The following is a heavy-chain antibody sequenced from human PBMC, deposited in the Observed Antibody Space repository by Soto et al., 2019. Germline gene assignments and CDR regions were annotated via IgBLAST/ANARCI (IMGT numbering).Heavy chain of an antibody. CDR1: GGTFSSYT. J-gene: IGHJ4*02. Sequence: QVQLVQSGAEVKKPGSSVKVSCKASGGTFSSYTISWVRQAPGQGLEWMGRIIPILGIANYAQKFQGRVTITADKSTSTAYMELSSLRSEDTAVYYCARRHEGRTFDYWGQGTLVTVSS. V-gene: IGHV1-69*02. CDR2: IIPILGIA. CDR3: ARRHEGRTFDY.